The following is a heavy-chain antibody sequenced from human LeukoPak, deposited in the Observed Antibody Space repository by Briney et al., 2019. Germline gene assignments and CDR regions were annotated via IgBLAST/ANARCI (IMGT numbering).Heavy chain of an antibody. Sequence: TGGSRRLSCAASGFTFSSYWMSWVRQAPGKGLEWVANIKQDGSEKYYVDSVKGRFTISRDNAKNSLYLQMNSLRAEDTAVYYCVRDLAGPPQEAFDIWGQGTVVTVSS. V-gene: IGHV3-7*01. J-gene: IGHJ3*02. CDR3: VRDLAGPPQEAFDI. CDR2: IKQDGSEK. CDR1: GFTFSSYW.